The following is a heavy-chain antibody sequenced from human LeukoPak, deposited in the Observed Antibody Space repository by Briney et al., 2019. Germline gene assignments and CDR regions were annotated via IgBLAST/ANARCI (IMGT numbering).Heavy chain of an antibody. CDR2: IYYTGIT. Sequence: SETLSLTCTVSGGSISSGSHYYQWIRQHPGKGLEWIGYIYYTGITSYNPSLKSRVTTSIDTSKNQFSLKLSSVTAADTAVYYCARVGTPGYSGYDHWGQGTLVTVSS. CDR3: ARVGTPGYSGYDH. J-gene: IGHJ4*02. D-gene: IGHD5-12*01. V-gene: IGHV4-31*03. CDR1: GGSISSGSHY.